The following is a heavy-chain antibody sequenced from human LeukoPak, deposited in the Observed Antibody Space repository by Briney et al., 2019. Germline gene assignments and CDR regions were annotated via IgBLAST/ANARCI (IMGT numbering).Heavy chain of an antibody. J-gene: IGHJ4*02. CDR2: IYYSGST. Sequence: SETLSLTCTVSGGSISSSSYYWGWIRQPPGKGLEWIGSIYYSGSTYYNPSLKSRVTISVDTSKNQFSLKLSSVTAADTAVYYCARRTGIAVAGTSDYWGQGTLVTVSS. D-gene: IGHD6-19*01. V-gene: IGHV4-39*01. CDR3: ARRTGIAVAGTSDY. CDR1: GGSISSSSYY.